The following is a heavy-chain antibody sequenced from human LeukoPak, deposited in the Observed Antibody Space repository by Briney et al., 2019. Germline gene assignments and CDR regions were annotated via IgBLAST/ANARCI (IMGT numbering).Heavy chain of an antibody. D-gene: IGHD5-18*01. CDR1: VYTFICHY. V-gene: IGHV1-2*02. CDR3: ARGRIHSWSDAFDI. Sequence: GASVNVSFKASVYTFICHYMHWVRQAPGQGLEWMGWINSNSGGTKYAQKFQGSVIMTRDTSISTAYMELSRLKSDDTAVYYCARGRIHSWSDAFDIWGQGTTVTVSS. J-gene: IGHJ3*02. CDR2: INSNSGGT.